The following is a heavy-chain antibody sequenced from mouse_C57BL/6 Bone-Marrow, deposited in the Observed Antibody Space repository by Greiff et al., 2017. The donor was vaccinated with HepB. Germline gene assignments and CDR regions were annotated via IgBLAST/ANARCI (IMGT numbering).Heavy chain of an antibody. CDR3: ARRVYYYGSLYFDY. CDR2: IYPGSGST. CDR1: GYTFTSYW. J-gene: IGHJ2*01. Sequence: QVQLQQPGAELVKPGASVKMSCKASGYTFTSYWITWVKQRPGQGLEWIGDIYPGSGSTNYNEKFKSKATLTVDTSSSTAYMQLSSLTSEDSAVYYCARRVYYYGSLYFDYWGQGTTLTVSS. V-gene: IGHV1-55*01. D-gene: IGHD1-1*01.